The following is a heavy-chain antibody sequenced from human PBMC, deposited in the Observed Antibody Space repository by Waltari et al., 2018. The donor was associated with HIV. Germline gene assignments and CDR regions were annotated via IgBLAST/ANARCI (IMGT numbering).Heavy chain of an antibody. Sequence: QVQLQQWGAGLLKPSETLSLTCAVYGGSFSGYYWSWIRQPPGKGLEWIGEINHSGSTNYNPSLKSRVTISVDTSKNQFSLKLSSVTAADTAVYYCARRPGDYDSSGYYYYYYYMDVWGKGTTVTVSS. CDR2: INHSGST. CDR1: GGSFSGYY. V-gene: IGHV4-34*01. D-gene: IGHD3-22*01. J-gene: IGHJ6*03. CDR3: ARRPGDYDSSGYYYYYYYMDV.